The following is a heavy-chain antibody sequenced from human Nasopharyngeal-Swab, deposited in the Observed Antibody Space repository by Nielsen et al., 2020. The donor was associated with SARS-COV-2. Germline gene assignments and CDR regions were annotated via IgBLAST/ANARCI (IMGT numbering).Heavy chain of an antibody. CDR1: GFTFSSYS. J-gene: IGHJ3*02. Sequence: GESLKISCAASGFTFSSYSMNWVRQAPGKGLEWVAVISYDGSNKYYADSVKGRFTISRDNSKNTLYLQMNSLRAEDTAVYYCAKVKGSSGFNAFDIWGQGTMVTVSS. CDR2: ISYDGSNK. CDR3: AKVKGSSGFNAFDI. D-gene: IGHD6-19*01. V-gene: IGHV3-30*18.